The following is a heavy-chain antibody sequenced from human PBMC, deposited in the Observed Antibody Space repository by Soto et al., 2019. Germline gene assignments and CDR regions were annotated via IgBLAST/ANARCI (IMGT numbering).Heavy chain of an antibody. Sequence: SETLSLTCTVSGGSISSYYWSWIRQPPGKGLEWIGYIYYSGSTSYNPSLTSRVTISVDTSKNQFSVKLTSVTAADTAMYYCARIPFAATGFYFDYWAQGTLVTVSS. CDR1: GGSISSYY. CDR2: IYYSGST. CDR3: ARIPFAATGFYFDY. J-gene: IGHJ4*02. V-gene: IGHV4-59*08. D-gene: IGHD6-13*01.